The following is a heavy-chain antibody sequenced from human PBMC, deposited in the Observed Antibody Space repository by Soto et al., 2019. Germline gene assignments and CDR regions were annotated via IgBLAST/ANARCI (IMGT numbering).Heavy chain of an antibody. D-gene: IGHD1-26*01. CDR1: GFAFSDHY. V-gene: IGHV3-72*01. CDR3: TRGYSGLSIYAFDV. CDR2: SANRANSYTT. Sequence: GGSLRLSCVASGFAFSDHYIDWVRQAPGKGLEWIGRSANRANSYTTEYAASVQGRFTISRDDSKHSLYLQMNSLRTEDTAVYSCTRGYSGLSIYAFDVWGQGTMVTVSS. J-gene: IGHJ3*01.